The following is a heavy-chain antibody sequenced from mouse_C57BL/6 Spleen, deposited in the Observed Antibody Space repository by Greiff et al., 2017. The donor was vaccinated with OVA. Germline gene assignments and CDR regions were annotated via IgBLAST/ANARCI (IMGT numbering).Heavy chain of an antibody. J-gene: IGHJ2*01. CDR3: ARGEGLDYGSSYPWFDY. CDR2: IYPRAGST. Sequence: VQLQQSDAELVKPGASVTISCKVSGYTFTDHTIHWMKQRPEQGLEWIGYIYPRAGSTKYNEKFKGKATLTADKSSSTAYMQLNSLTSEDSAVYFCARGEGLDYGSSYPWFDYWGQGTTLTVSS. V-gene: IGHV1-78*01. D-gene: IGHD1-1*01. CDR1: GYTFTDHT.